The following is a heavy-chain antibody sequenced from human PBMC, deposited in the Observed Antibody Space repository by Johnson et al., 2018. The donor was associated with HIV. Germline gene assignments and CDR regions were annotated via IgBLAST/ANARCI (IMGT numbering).Heavy chain of an antibody. J-gene: IGHJ3*02. V-gene: IGHV3-NL1*01. CDR2: VYSGGTT. D-gene: IGHD5-18*01. CDR3: AKGGPSGYRTFDI. CDR1: GFTFSNFG. Sequence: VQLVESGGGVVQPGRSLRLSCAASGFTFSNFGMHWVRQAPGKGLESVSVVYSGGTTHYADSVKGRFTISRDDSKNTLYLQMNSLRPEDTALYYCAKGGPSGYRTFDIWGQGTMVTVSS.